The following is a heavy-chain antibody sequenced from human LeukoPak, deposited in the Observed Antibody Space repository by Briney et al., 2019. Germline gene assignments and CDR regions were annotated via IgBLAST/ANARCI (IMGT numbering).Heavy chain of an antibody. CDR2: IYYSGST. V-gene: IGHV4-59*01. D-gene: IGHD3-16*02. Sequence: PSETLSLTCTVSGGSISSYYWSWIRQPPGKGLEWIGYIYYSGSTNYNPSLKSRVTISVDTSKNQFSLKLSSVTAADTAVYYCARGAYYDYVWGSYRHQSINFDYWGQGTLVTVSS. CDR1: GGSISSYY. J-gene: IGHJ4*02. CDR3: ARGAYYDYVWGSYRHQSINFDY.